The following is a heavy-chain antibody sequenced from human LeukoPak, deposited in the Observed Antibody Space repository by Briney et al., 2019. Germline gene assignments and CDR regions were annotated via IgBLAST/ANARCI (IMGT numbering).Heavy chain of an antibody. V-gene: IGHV4-39*01. CDR2: IYYSGST. CDR3: ARLATYYYGSGSYPFDY. D-gene: IGHD3-10*01. Sequence: PSETLSLTCTVSGGSISSSSYYWGWIRQPPGKGLEWIGSIYYSGSTYYNPSLKSRVTISVDTSKNQFSLKLSSVTAADTAVYYCARLATYYYGSGSYPFDYWGQGTLVTVSS. J-gene: IGHJ4*02. CDR1: GGSISSSSYY.